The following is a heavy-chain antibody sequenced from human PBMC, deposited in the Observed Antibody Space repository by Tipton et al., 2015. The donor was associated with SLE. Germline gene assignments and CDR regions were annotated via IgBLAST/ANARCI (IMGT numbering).Heavy chain of an antibody. CDR2: ISGQNGHS. J-gene: IGHJ6*02. CDR1: GYTFVGHG. V-gene: IGHV1-18*01. D-gene: IGHD4/OR15-4a*01. Sequence: QSGAEVKKPGASVKVSCKASGYTFVGHGITWVRQAPGQGLEWMGWISGQNGHSNYAQRFQGRVTMSTDASTRTAYMDLRSLRSDDTAVYYCARRSEDACARYVWGQGSTVTVSS. CDR3: ARRSEDACARYV.